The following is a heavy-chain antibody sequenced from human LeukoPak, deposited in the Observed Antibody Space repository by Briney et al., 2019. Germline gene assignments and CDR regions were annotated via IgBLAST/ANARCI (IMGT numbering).Heavy chain of an antibody. CDR1: GFTFSSYA. Sequence: GGSLRLSCAASGFTFSSYAMSWVRQAPGKGLEWVSVLYSGGATYYADSVRGRFTISRDNSKNIVFLQMNDLRTEDTAFYYCTRDSANYHFAYWGQGALVTVSS. D-gene: IGHD4/OR15-4a*01. CDR2: LYSGGAT. V-gene: IGHV3-66*01. CDR3: TRDSANYHFAY. J-gene: IGHJ4*02.